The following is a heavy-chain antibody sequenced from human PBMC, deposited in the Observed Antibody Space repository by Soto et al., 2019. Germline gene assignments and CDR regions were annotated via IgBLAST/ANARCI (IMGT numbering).Heavy chain of an antibody. CDR1: DGPIRSNNW. J-gene: IGHJ6*02. D-gene: IGHD2-15*01. V-gene: IGHV4-4*02. Sequence: SETRSLTCAVSDGPIRSNNWGRWVRQPPGKGLGWIEEIHHSGRPNKNPSLKSRVTISLNKSKNQFSLKRTSITAPDTAWQYGAGVPFVVVVAATREGGYYGMDVWGQGTTVTVSS. CDR2: IHHSGRP. CDR3: AGVPFVVVVAATREGGYYGMDV.